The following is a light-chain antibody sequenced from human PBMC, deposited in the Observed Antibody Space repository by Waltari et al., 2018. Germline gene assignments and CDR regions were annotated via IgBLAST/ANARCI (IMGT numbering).Light chain of an antibody. J-gene: IGLJ2*01. V-gene: IGLV2-14*03. Sequence: QSALSQPASVSGSPGQSITISCTGASSDVGGHDYVSWYQQHPGKAPKLIIRDVNNRPSGVSKRVSGSKSGNTASLTISGLQAEDEADYYCSSYSTSSSLILFGEGTKVTVL. CDR1: SSDVGGHDY. CDR3: SSYSTSSSLIL. CDR2: DVN.